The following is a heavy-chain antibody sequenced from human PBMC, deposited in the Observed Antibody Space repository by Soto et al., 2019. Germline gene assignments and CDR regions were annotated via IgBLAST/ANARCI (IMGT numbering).Heavy chain of an antibody. J-gene: IGHJ4*02. D-gene: IGHD4-17*01. CDR2: ISYDGSNK. V-gene: IGHV3-30-3*01. Sequence: QVPLVESGGGVVQPGRSLRLSCAASGFTFSSYAMHWVRQAPGKGLEWVAVISYDGSNKYYADSVKGRFTISRDNSKNTLYLQMNSLRAEDTAVYYCARDTDYGLDYWGQGTLVTVSS. CDR1: GFTFSSYA. CDR3: ARDTDYGLDY.